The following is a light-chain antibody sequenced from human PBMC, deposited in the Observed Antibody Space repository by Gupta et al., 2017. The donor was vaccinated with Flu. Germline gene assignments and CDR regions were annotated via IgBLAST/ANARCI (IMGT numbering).Light chain of an antibody. CDR3: QQYGSSPYS. CDR2: GAS. V-gene: IGKV3-20*01. J-gene: IGKJ2*03. CDR1: QSVSSSY. Sequence: ELALTQSPGTLSLSPGERATLSCRASQSVSSSYLAWYQQKPGQAPRLLIYGASSRATGIPDRFSGSGSGTDFTLTISRLEPEDFAVYYCQQYGSSPYSFSQGTKLEIK.